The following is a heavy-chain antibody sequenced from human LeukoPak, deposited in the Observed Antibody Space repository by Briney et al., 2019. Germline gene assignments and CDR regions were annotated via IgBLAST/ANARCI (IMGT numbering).Heavy chain of an antibody. CDR1: GGSISSSNW. CDR2: IYHSGST. Sequence: PSETLSLTCAVSGGSISSSNWWSWVRQPPGKGLEWIGEIYHSGSTNYNPSLKSRVTISVDKSKNQFSLKLSSVTAADTAVYYCARDLGDTYGSVGDFDYWGQGTLVTVSS. V-gene: IGHV4-4*02. D-gene: IGHD3-10*01. CDR3: ARDLGDTYGSVGDFDY. J-gene: IGHJ4*02.